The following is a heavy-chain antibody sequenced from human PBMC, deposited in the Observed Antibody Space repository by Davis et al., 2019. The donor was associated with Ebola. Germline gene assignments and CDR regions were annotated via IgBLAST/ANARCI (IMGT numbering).Heavy chain of an antibody. Sequence: PSETLSLTCTVSGGSISSSSYYWGWIRQPPGKGLEWIGSIYYSGSTYYNPSLKSRVTISVDTSKNQFSLKLSSVTAADTAVYYCARGTKEQLVDIVGAFDIWGQGTMVTVSS. D-gene: IGHD6-6*01. V-gene: IGHV4-39*01. CDR3: ARGTKEQLVDIVGAFDI. CDR1: GGSISSSSYY. CDR2: IYYSGST. J-gene: IGHJ3*02.